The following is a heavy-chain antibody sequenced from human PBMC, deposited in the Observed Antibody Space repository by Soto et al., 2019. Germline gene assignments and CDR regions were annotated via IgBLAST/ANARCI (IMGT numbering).Heavy chain of an antibody. CDR3: ARESRYCSGGSCYFLPGIDY. J-gene: IGHJ4*02. CDR2: ITAYNGNT. D-gene: IGHD2-15*01. Sequence: GASVKVSCKASGYTFSSYGISWVRQAPGQGLEWMGWITAYNGNTNYAQKLQDRVTMTTDTSTSTAYMELRSLRSDDTAVYYCARESRYCSGGSCYFLPGIDYWGQGTLVTVSS. CDR1: GYTFSSYG. V-gene: IGHV1-18*01.